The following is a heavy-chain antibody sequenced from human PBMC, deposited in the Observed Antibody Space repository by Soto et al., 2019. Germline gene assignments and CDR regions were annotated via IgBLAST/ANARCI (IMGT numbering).Heavy chain of an antibody. CDR3: ARDIGFDYVN. J-gene: IGHJ1*01. CDR1: GFNVRGYW. CDR2: IKEDGSEI. Sequence: VGSLRLSCSVSGFNVRGYWMSWVREAPGKGLEWVASIKEDGSEIYYLQSVRGRFAISRDSAGNALQLAMNYLSAEDTATYFCARDIGFDYVNWGQGTLVTVSS. D-gene: IGHD3-16*01. V-gene: IGHV3-7*01.